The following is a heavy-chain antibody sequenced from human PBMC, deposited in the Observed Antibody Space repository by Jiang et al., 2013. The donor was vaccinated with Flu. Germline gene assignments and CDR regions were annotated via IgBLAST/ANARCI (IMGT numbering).Heavy chain of an antibody. CDR2: ISGSGTNT. CDR3: AKSLIVVVPAGITRSGSYPLAS. V-gene: IGHV3-23*01. Sequence: VQLLESGGGLGQPGGSLRLSCAASGFTFSDYAMSWVRQAPGKGLEWVSAISGSGTNTYYADSVKGRFTMSRDNSKNTLYLQMNSLRAEDTAIYYCAKSLIVVVPAGITRSGSYPLASWGQGTLVTVSS. D-gene: IGHD2-2*01. CDR1: GFTFSDYA. J-gene: IGHJ5*02.